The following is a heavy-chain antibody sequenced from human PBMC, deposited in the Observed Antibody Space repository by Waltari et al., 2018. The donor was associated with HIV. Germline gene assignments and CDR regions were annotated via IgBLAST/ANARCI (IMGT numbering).Heavy chain of an antibody. D-gene: IGHD5-18*01. CDR3: ASGGYSFGYGIHY. CDR1: GYSISSGFY. V-gene: IGHV4-38-2*01. J-gene: IGHJ4*02. Sequence: QVQLQESGPGLVKPSETLSLTCAVPGYSISSGFYWGWIRQPPGKGLEWIGSISHSGNTYYKPSLKSRVTISVDTSKNQFSLKLSSVTAADTAVYYCASGGYSFGYGIHYWGQGTLVTVSS. CDR2: ISHSGNT.